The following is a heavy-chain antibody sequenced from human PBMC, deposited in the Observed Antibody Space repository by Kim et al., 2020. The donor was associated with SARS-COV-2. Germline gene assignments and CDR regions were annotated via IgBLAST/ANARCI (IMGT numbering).Heavy chain of an antibody. CDR1: GYSFTSYW. Sequence: GESLKISCKGSGYSFTSYWIGWVRQMPGKGLEWMGIIYPGDSDTRYSPSFQGQVTISADKSISTAYLQWSSLKASDTAMYYCARVPVFWSGYYYYYYGMDVWGQGTTVTVSS. J-gene: IGHJ6*02. CDR3: ARVPVFWSGYYYYYYGMDV. V-gene: IGHV5-51*01. D-gene: IGHD3-3*01. CDR2: IYPGDSDT.